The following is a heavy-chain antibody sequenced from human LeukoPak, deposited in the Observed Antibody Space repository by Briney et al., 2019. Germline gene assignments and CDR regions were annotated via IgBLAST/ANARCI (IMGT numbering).Heavy chain of an antibody. CDR1: GISFSNYG. Sequence: GGSLRLSCVASGISFSNYGMHWVRQAPGKGLEWVAGIWYDGSNKNYVDSVKGRFTISRDNSKNTLFLDMNSLRVEDTGVYFCPNRVVPAGSSGGDHYALDVWGQGTTVTVSS. V-gene: IGHV3-33*06. J-gene: IGHJ6*02. CDR3: PNRVVPAGSSGGDHYALDV. CDR2: IWYDGSNK. D-gene: IGHD3-16*01.